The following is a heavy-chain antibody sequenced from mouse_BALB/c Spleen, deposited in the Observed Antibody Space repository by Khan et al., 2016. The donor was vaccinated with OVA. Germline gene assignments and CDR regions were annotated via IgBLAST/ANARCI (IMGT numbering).Heavy chain of an antibody. J-gene: IGHJ3*01. Sequence: QVQLQQSGAELVKPGASVKLSCKTSGYTFTSYWIQWVKQRPGQGLGWIGQIFPGTGTTYYNENFKGKATLTVDTSSNTAYMHFSSLTSDDSAVYFCARGYFGNYEFAYWGQGTLVTVSP. CDR1: GYTFTSYW. V-gene: IGHV1S132*01. CDR2: IFPGTGTT. CDR3: ARGYFGNYEFAY. D-gene: IGHD2-1*01.